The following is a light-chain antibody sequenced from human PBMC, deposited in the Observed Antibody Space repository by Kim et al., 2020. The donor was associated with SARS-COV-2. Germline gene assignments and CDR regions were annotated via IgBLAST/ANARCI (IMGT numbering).Light chain of an antibody. CDR3: CSYADSSTSVV. CDR2: EVS. V-gene: IGLV2-23*02. J-gene: IGLJ2*01. Sequence: HSITISCPGTSSDVGGYNLVSSYRPPAGKPPHLLIHEVSKRRSGVASRLCDTKSGNTASLTISGLQAENEADYYCCSYADSSTSVVFGRGTQLTVL. CDR1: SSDVGGYNL.